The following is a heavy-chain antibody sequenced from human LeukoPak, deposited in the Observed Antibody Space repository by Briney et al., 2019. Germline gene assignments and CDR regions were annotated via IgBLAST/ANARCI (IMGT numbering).Heavy chain of an antibody. V-gene: IGHV3-23*01. Sequence: GGSLRLSCAASGFTFSNYAMSWVRQAPGKGLEWVSGISGSGGSTYYADSVKGRFTISRDNAKNSLYLQMNSLRGEDTAVYYCAKAGSMVRGIIISDFDYWGQGTLVTVSS. CDR3: AKAGSMVRGIIISDFDY. J-gene: IGHJ4*02. CDR2: ISGSGGST. D-gene: IGHD3-10*01. CDR1: GFTFSNYA.